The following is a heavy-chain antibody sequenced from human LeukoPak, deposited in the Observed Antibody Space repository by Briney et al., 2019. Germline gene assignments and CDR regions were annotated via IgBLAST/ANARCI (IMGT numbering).Heavy chain of an antibody. Sequence: GGSLRLSCAASGFTFSSYGMSWVRQAPGKGLEWVSAISGSGGSTYYADSVKGRFTISRDNSKNTLYLQMNSLRAEDTAVYYCAKEPRYCSGGSCCGVDYWGQGTLVTVSS. CDR2: ISGSGGST. V-gene: IGHV3-23*01. CDR3: AKEPRYCSGGSCCGVDY. CDR1: GFTFSSYG. D-gene: IGHD2-15*01. J-gene: IGHJ4*02.